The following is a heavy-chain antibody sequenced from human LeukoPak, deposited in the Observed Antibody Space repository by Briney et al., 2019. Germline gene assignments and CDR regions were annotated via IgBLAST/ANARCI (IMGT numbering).Heavy chain of an antibody. D-gene: IGHD3-22*01. CDR1: GYTFTSYY. CDR3: ARAPSSGYYYY. V-gene: IGHV1-46*01. CDR2: INPSGGST. Sequence: ASVKVSCKASGYTFTSYYMHWVRQAPGQGLEWMGIINPSGGSTGYAQKFQGRVTMTRDTSTSTVYVELSSLRSEDTAVYYCARAPSSGYYYYWGQGTLVTVSS. J-gene: IGHJ4*02.